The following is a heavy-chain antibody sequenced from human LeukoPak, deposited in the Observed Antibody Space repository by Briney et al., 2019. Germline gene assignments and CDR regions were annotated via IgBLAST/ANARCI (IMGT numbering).Heavy chain of an antibody. CDR2: ISWDGGST. V-gene: IGHV3-43*01. CDR3: AKVRSSGYYDY. CDR1: GFTFDDYT. J-gene: IGHJ4*02. Sequence: GGSLRLSCAASGFTFDDYTMHWVRQAPGKGLEWVSLISWDGGSTYYADPVKGRFTISRDNSKNSLYLQMNSLRTEDTALYYCAKVRSSGYYDYWGQGTLVTVSS. D-gene: IGHD3-22*01.